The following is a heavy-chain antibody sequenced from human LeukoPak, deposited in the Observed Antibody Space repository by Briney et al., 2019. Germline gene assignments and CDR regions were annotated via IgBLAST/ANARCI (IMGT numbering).Heavy chain of an antibody. V-gene: IGHV1-69*13. Sequence: SVKVSCKASGGTFSSYAISWVRQAPGQGLEWMGGIIPIFGTANYAQKFQGRVTTTADESTSTAYMELSSLRSEDTAVYYCARDRRTGTTNGWFDPWGQGTLVTVSS. D-gene: IGHD1-7*01. CDR1: GGTFSSYA. CDR3: ARDRRTGTTNGWFDP. J-gene: IGHJ5*02. CDR2: IIPIFGTA.